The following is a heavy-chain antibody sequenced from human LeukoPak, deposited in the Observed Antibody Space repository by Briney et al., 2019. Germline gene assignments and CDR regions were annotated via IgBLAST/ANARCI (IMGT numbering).Heavy chain of an antibody. V-gene: IGHV4-59*01. CDR3: ASTTANYDSSGEYFQH. D-gene: IGHD3-22*01. Sequence: SETLTLTCSVSDDSITMYYWTWIRQPPGKGLEWVGYIHHSGKSNSNPSPKSRVIISADTPKNQFSLRLSSVTAADTAVYYCASTTANYDSSGEYFQHWGQGTLVTVSS. CDR2: IHHSGKS. J-gene: IGHJ1*01. CDR1: DDSITMYY.